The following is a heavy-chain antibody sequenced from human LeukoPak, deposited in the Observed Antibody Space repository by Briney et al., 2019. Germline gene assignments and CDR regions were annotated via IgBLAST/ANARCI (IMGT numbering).Heavy chain of an antibody. J-gene: IGHJ4*02. D-gene: IGHD3-3*01. CDR1: GFSFSSYW. CDR3: VSGFLQWLY. Sequence: PGGSLRLSCAASGFSFSSYWMSWVRQAPGKGLEWVANINPDGSNMLYADSVKGRFTISRDNAKNSLYLQMNNLRAEDTAVYFCVSGFLQWLYWGQGTLVTVSS. V-gene: IGHV3-7*01. CDR2: INPDGSNM.